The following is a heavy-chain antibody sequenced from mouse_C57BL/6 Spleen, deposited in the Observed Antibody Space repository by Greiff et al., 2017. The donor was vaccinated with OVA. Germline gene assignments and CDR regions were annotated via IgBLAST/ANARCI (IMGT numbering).Heavy chain of an antibody. J-gene: IGHJ3*01. V-gene: IGHV1-52*01. CDR2: IDPSDSET. D-gene: IGHD2-4*01. Sequence: QVQLQQPGAELVRPGSSVKLSCKASGYTFTSYWMHWVKQRPIQGLEWIGNIDPSDSETHYNQKFKDKATLTVDKSSSTAYMQLSSLTSEDYTVYYCAREGDYAWFAYWGQGTLVTVSA. CDR3: AREGDYAWFAY. CDR1: GYTFTSYW.